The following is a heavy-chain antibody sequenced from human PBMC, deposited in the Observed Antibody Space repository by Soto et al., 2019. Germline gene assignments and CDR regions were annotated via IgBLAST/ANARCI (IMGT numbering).Heavy chain of an antibody. V-gene: IGHV1-3*01. CDR2: INAGNGNT. CDR1: GYTFTSYA. D-gene: IGHD2-15*01. J-gene: IGHJ6*02. Sequence: ASVKVSCKASGYTFTSYAMHWVRQAPGQRLEWMGWINAGNGNTKYSQKFQGRVTITRDTSASTAYMELSSLRSEDTAVYYCARDRGYCSGGSCYSDPSVDYYGMDVWGQGTTVTVS. CDR3: ARDRGYCSGGSCYSDPSVDYYGMDV.